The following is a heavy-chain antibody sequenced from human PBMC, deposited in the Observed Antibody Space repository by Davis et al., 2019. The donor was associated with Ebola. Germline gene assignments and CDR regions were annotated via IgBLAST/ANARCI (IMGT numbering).Heavy chain of an antibody. CDR1: GYTFAQYW. J-gene: IGHJ6*02. D-gene: IGHD3-10*01. CDR3: TRRMVRDGLDV. CDR2: IYPGDSDA. V-gene: IGHV5-51*01. Sequence: GESLKISCKGSGYTFAQYWLGWVRQKPGSGLEWMGIIYPGDSDARYSPSVQGQVTFSVDRSTSTAYLQWSSLKASDTAVYYCTRRMVRDGLDVWGQRTTVTVSS.